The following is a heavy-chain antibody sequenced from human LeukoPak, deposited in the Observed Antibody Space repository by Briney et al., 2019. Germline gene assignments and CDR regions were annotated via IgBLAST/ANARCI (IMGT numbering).Heavy chain of an antibody. J-gene: IGHJ4*02. D-gene: IGHD3-3*01. CDR3: ARESRLWLDDFWSGYVYYFDY. CDR2: ISAYNGST. V-gene: IGHV1-18*01. Sequence: GASVKVSCKASGYTFTSYGISWVRQAPGQGLEWMGWISAYNGSTNYAQKLQGRVTMTTDTSTSTAYMELRSLRSDDTAVYYCARESRLWLDDFWSGYVYYFDYWGQGTLVTVSS. CDR1: GYTFTSYG.